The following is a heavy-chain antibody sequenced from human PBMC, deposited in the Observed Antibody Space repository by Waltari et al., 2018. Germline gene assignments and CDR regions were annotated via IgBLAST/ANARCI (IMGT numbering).Heavy chain of an antibody. CDR2: VNPNTGAT. CDR3: ARGRDVFANFDYNWFDP. J-gene: IGHJ5*02. CDR1: GYTFINYD. D-gene: IGHD2-21*01. Sequence: QVQLVQSGAEVLKPGASVTVSCQASGYTFINYDIHWLRQAAGQGLEWMGWVNPNTGATAYAQKFQGRITMTWDTSISTAYMELTNLRSDDTAVLYCARGRDVFANFDYNWFDPWGQGTLVTVSS. V-gene: IGHV1-8*02.